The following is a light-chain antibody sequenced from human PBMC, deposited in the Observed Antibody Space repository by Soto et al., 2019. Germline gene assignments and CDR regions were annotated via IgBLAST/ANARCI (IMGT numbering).Light chain of an antibody. CDR1: VLAKKY. J-gene: IGLJ3*02. Sequence: SYELTQPSSVSVSPGQTARITCSRDVLAKKYARWFQQKPGQAPVLMIYKDSERPSGIPERFSGSSSGTTVTLTISGAQVEDEADYYCYSAADNKGVFGGGTKLTVL. V-gene: IGLV3-27*01. CDR3: YSAADNKGV. CDR2: KDS.